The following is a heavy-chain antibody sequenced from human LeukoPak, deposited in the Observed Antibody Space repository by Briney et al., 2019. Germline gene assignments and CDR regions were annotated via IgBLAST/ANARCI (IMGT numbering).Heavy chain of an antibody. V-gene: IGHV1-8*03. Sequence: ASVKVSCKASGYTFTSYDINWVRQATGQGLEWMGWMNPNSGNTGYAQKFQGRVTITRNTSISTAYMELSSLRSEDTAVYYCARGGGSYSRLVYYYYYMDVWGKGTTVTVSS. CDR1: GYTFTSYD. J-gene: IGHJ6*03. D-gene: IGHD1-26*01. CDR3: ARGGGSYSRLVYYYYYMDV. CDR2: MNPNSGNT.